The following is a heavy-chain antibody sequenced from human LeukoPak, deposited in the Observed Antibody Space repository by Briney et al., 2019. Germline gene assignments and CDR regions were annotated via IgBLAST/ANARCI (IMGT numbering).Heavy chain of an antibody. V-gene: IGHV3-7*03. CDR1: GFTLNTHW. Sequence: QPGGSLRLSCAASGFTLNTHWMSWVRQAPGKGLEWVANIKQDGRDTYYVDSVKGRFTISRDNAKNSLNLQMNGLRAEDTAMYYCATSEGYWGQGTLVTVSS. CDR2: IKQDGRDT. J-gene: IGHJ4*02. CDR3: ATSEGY.